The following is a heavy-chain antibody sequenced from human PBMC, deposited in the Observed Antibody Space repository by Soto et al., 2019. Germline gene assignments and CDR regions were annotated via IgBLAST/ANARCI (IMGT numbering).Heavy chain of an antibody. Sequence: LRLSCAASGFTFDDYGMSWVRQAPGKGLEWVSGINWNGGSTGYADSVKGRFTISRDNAKNSLYLQMNSLRAEDTALYYCAREIYDDYDSTGFDYWGQGTLVTVSS. CDR3: AREIYDDYDSTGFDY. D-gene: IGHD3-22*01. CDR2: INWNGGST. CDR1: GFTFDDYG. J-gene: IGHJ4*02. V-gene: IGHV3-20*04.